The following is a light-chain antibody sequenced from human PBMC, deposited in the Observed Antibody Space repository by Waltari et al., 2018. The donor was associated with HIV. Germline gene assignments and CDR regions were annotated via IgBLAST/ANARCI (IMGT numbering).Light chain of an antibody. CDR1: SSNIGNNY. CDR3: AGWDNSLSAQV. J-gene: IGLJ3*02. V-gene: IGLV1-47*01. Sequence: QSVLTQSPSISGTPGQRVAISCSGSSSNIGNNYVSWYQQVQGTTPQLLIFWTPQLPSGVSVRFSGSVSGTSASLASSGLRSDDEANYYCAGWDNSLSAQVFGGGTTLTVL. CDR2: WTP.